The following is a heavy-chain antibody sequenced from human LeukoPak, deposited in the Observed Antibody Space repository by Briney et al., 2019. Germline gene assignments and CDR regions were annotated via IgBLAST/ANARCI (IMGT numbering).Heavy chain of an antibody. CDR1: GFTFSEYA. V-gene: IGHV3-21*01. CDR2: ISWRNIDI. J-gene: IGHJ6*03. CDR3: ARVYSSTWYSGYLHMDV. Sequence: GGSLRLSCAASGFTFSEYAMHWVRQAPGKRLEWVTSISWRNIDIEYADSVKGRFTISRDNDKKSLYLQMNSLRVEDTAVYYCARVYSSTWYSGYLHMDVWGKGTTVTVSS. D-gene: IGHD6-13*01.